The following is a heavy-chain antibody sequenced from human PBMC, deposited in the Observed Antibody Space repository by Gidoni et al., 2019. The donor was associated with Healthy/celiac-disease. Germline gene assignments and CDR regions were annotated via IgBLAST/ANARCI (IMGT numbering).Heavy chain of an antibody. J-gene: IGHJ4*02. Sequence: EVQLVESGGGLVQPGGSLRLPCAASGFTFSSYSMNWVRQAPGKGLEWVSYISSSSSTIYYADSVKGRFTISRDNAKNSLYLQMNSLRDEDTAVYYCASWYQYYYDSSGYNGDYWGQGTLVTVSS. CDR1: GFTFSSYS. CDR3: ASWYQYYYDSSGYNGDY. D-gene: IGHD3-22*01. V-gene: IGHV3-48*02. CDR2: ISSSSSTI.